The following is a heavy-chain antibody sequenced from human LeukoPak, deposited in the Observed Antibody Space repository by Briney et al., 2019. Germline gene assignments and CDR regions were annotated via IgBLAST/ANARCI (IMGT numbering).Heavy chain of an antibody. D-gene: IGHD4-17*01. V-gene: IGHV4-34*01. J-gene: IGHJ4*02. CDR3: ARVIYGVSSSYYFDY. Sequence: SETLSLTCAVYGGSFSGYYWSWIRQPPGKGLEWIGEIKHSGSTNYNPSLKSRVTISVDTSKNQFSLKLSSVTAADTAVYYCARVIYGVSSSYYFDYWGQGTLVTVSS. CDR2: IKHSGST. CDR1: GGSFSGYY.